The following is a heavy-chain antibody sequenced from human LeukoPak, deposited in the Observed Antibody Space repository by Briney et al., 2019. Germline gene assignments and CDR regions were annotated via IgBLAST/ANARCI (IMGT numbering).Heavy chain of an antibody. CDR2: ISGSGGST. Sequence: GGSLRLSCAASGFTFSSYAMSWVRQAPGKGLEWVSAISGSGGSTYYADSVKGRFTISRDNSKNTLYLQMNSLRAEDTAVYYCAKDRYYYDSSGYYPLYYYYYMDVWGKGTTVTVSS. V-gene: IGHV3-23*01. D-gene: IGHD3-22*01. J-gene: IGHJ6*03. CDR1: GFTFSSYA. CDR3: AKDRYYYDSSGYYPLYYYYYMDV.